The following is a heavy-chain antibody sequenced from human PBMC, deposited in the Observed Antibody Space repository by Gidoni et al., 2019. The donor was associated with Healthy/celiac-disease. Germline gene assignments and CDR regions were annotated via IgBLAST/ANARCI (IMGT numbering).Heavy chain of an antibody. V-gene: IGHV4-34*01. J-gene: IGHJ6*02. CDR2: SNHSGST. CDR1: GGSFSGYY. D-gene: IGHD3-10*01. Sequence: QVQLQQWGAGLLKPSETLSLTCAVYGGSFSGYYWSWIRQPPGKGLEWIGESNHSGSTNYNPSLKSRVTISVDTSKNQFSLKLSSVTAADTAVYYCARGLVRGAKSYYYYGMDVWGQGTTVTVSS. CDR3: ARGLVRGAKSYYYYGMDV.